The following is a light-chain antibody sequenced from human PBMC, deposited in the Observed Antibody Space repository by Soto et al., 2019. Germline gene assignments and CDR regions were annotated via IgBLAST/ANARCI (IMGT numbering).Light chain of an antibody. CDR1: QSVSSSY. CDR2: GAS. J-gene: IGKJ5*01. V-gene: IGKV3-20*01. Sequence: EIVLTQSPGTLSLSPGERATLSCRASQSVSSSYLAWYQQKPGQAPRLLIYGASSRATGIPDRFSGSGSGTDFTLAISRLEPEDFATYYCQQSYSTPRIPFGQGTRLEIK. CDR3: QQSYSTPRIP.